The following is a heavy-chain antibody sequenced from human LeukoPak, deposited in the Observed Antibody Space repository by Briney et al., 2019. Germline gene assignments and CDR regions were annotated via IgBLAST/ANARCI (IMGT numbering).Heavy chain of an antibody. CDR1: GLTFSSYS. CDR3: ARVYSTGRYFQH. J-gene: IGHJ1*01. V-gene: IGHV3-21*01. Sequence: PGGSLRLSCAASGLTFSSYSMNWVRQAPGKGLDWVSSISSSSSYIYYADSVKGRFTISRDNAKNSLYLQMSSLRAEDTAVYYCARVYSTGRYFQHWGQGTLVTVSS. CDR2: ISSSSSYI. D-gene: IGHD6-25*01.